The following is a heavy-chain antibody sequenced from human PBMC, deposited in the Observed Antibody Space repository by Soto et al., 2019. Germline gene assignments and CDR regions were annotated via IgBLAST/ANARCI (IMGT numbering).Heavy chain of an antibody. J-gene: IGHJ4*02. CDR2: IHTYNGNT. D-gene: IGHD6-19*01. CDR1: GYTFTDYG. CDR3: ARDAQYSSRWHPIDY. V-gene: IGHV1-18*01. Sequence: QVQLVQSGAEVKKPGASVKVYCKASGYTFTDYGISWVRQAPGQGLEWMGWIHTYNGNTNYAQNVQRRGTMTTDSSTSTAYMELRSLRSDDTAVYYCARDAQYSSRWHPIDYWGQGTLVTVSS.